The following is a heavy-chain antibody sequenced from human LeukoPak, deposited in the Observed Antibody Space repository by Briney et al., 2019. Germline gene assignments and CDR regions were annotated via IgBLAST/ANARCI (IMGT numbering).Heavy chain of an antibody. J-gene: IGHJ4*02. CDR2: ISLHNGDT. D-gene: IGHD4-17*01. V-gene: IGHV1-18*01. CDR1: GGTFTSYA. CDR3: VRAGQYGEKDY. Sequence: ASVKVSCKASGGTFTSYAISWVRQAPGQGLEWMGWISLHNGDTKYAQQLQGRVTLTTDTSTTTAYLELRSLTSDDTAVYYCVRAGQYGEKDYWGQGPRVAVS.